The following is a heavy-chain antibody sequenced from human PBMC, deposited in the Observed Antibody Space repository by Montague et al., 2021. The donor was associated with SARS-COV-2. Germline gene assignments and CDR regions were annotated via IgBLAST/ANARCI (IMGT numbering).Heavy chain of an antibody. CDR3: ARSTIHGYFDY. Sequence: SLRLSCAASGFTFSGTYSMNWVRQAPGKGLEWVEFISSSSRTIYYADSVKGRFTVSRDNAKNSLYLQMNSLRDEDTAVYYCARSTIHGYFDYWGQGTLVTVSS. J-gene: IGHJ4*02. V-gene: IGHV3-48*02. CDR1: GFTFSGTYS. CDR2: ISSSSRTI. D-gene: IGHD3-3*01.